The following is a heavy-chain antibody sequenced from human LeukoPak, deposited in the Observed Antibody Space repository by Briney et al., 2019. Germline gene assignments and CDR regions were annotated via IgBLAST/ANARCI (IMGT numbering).Heavy chain of an antibody. CDR1: GGSFSGYY. J-gene: IGHJ3*02. CDR3: ARVGAYGPDAFDI. D-gene: IGHD3-10*01. Sequence: SETLSLTCAVYGGSFSGYYWSWIRQPPGEGLEWLGEINHSGSTNYNPSLKSRVTISVDTSKNQFSLKLSSVTAADTAVYYCARVGAYGPDAFDIWGQGTMVTVSS. CDR2: INHSGST. V-gene: IGHV4-34*01.